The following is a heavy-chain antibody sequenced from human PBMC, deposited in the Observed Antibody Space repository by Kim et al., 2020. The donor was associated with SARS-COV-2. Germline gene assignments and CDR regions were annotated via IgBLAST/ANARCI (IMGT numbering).Heavy chain of an antibody. CDR2: T. CDR3: ARAHAAGHFGY. J-gene: IGHJ4*02. D-gene: IGHD6-19*01. V-gene: IGHV1-18*01. Sequence: TNYAQKLQGRVTMTTDTSTSTAYMELRSLRSDDTAVYYCARAHAAGHFGYWGQGTLVTVSS.